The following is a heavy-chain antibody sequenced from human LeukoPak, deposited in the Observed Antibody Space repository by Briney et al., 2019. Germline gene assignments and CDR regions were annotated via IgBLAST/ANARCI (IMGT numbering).Heavy chain of an antibody. J-gene: IGHJ4*02. CDR1: GDSVSSNSAA. CDR3: AKAEDYYSSSWPRRYYFDY. D-gene: IGHD6-13*01. CDR2: TYYRSKWYN. Sequence: SQTLSLTCAISGDSVSSNSAAWNWIWQTPSRGLERLGRTYYRSKWYNDYAVSVKSRITINPDTSKNQFSLQLNSVTPEDTAVYYCAKAEDYYSSSWPRRYYFDYWGQGTLVTVSS. V-gene: IGHV6-1*01.